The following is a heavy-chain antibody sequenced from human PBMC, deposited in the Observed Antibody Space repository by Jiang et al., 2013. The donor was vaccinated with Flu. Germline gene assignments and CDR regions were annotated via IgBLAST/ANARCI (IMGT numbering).Heavy chain of an antibody. V-gene: IGHV4-30-4*08. CDR2: IYYSGST. D-gene: IGHD6-6*01. Sequence: PGLVKPSQTLSPTCTVSGGSISSGGYYWSWIRQHPGKGLEWIGYIYYSGSTYYNPSLKSRVTISVDTSKNQFSPKLSSVTAADTAVYYCARDVRGSSDNWFDPWGQGTLVTVSS. CDR1: GGSISSGGYY. CDR3: ARDVRGSSDNWFDP. J-gene: IGHJ5*02.